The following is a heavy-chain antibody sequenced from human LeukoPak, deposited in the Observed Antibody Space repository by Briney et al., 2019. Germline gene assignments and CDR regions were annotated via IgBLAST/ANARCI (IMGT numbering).Heavy chain of an antibody. J-gene: IGHJ4*02. CDR1: GSTFSSYE. Sequence: GGSLRLSCAASGSTFSSYEMNWVREAPGKGLEWVSYISSSGSTIYYADSVKGRFTISRDNAKNSLYLQMNSLRAEDTAVYYCARVHDILTALDYWGQGTLVTVSS. CDR3: ARVHDILTALDY. V-gene: IGHV3-48*03. CDR2: ISSSGSTI. D-gene: IGHD3-9*01.